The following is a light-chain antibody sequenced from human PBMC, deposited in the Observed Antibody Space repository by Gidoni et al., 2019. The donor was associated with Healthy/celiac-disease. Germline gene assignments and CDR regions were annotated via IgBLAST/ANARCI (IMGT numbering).Light chain of an antibody. CDR1: NIGSKS. J-gene: IGLJ1*01. CDR3: QVWDSSSDHYV. CDR2: ADS. Sequence: SDVLTQPPSGSVAPGQTARITCGGNNIGSKSVHWSQQKPGQAPVLVVYADSDRPSGIPERFSGSNSGNTATLTISRVEAGDEADYYCQVWDSSSDHYVFGTGTKVTVL. V-gene: IGLV3-21*02.